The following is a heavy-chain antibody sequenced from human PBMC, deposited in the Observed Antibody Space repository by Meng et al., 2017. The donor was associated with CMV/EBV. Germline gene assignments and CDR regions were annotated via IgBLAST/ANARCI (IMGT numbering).Heavy chain of an antibody. CDR2: ISSSGSTI. CDR3: ARENYYYGMDV. V-gene: IGHV3-11*01. CDR1: GFTVSSNY. J-gene: IGHJ6*02. Sequence: GGSLRLSCAASGFTVSSNYMSWVRQAPGKGLEWVSYISSSGSTIYYADSVKGRFTISRDNAKNSLYLQMNSLRAEDTAVYYCARENYYYGMDVWGQGTTVTVSS.